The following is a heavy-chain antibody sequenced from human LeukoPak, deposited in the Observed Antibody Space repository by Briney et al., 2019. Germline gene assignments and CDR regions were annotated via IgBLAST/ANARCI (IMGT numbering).Heavy chain of an antibody. CDR2: IYSDGST. J-gene: IGHJ5*02. D-gene: IGHD3/OR15-3a*01. CDR3: VRDRAGAKDWVEFDP. V-gene: IGHV3-66*02. CDR1: GFTFSSYT. Sequence: GSLRLSCAASGFTFSSYTMNWVRQAPGRGLEGVSLIYSDGSTHYADSVKGRFTMSRDSSKNAVYLEINSLRPEDTAMYFCVRDRAGAKDWVEFDPWGQGTLVTVSS.